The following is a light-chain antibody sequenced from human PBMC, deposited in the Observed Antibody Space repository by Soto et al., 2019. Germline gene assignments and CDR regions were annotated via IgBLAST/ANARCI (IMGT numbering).Light chain of an antibody. CDR1: QSISSW. CDR3: QQYNSYSPT. CDR2: KAS. Sequence: DIQMTQSPSTLSASVGDIVTITCRASQSISSWLAWYQQKPGKAPKLMIYKASSLESGVPSRFSGSGSGTECTLTISSLQPDDFATYYCQQYNSYSPTFGQGTKVDIK. J-gene: IGKJ1*01. V-gene: IGKV1-5*03.